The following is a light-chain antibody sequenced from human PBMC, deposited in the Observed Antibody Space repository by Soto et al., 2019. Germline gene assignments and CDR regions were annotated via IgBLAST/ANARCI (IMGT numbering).Light chain of an antibody. CDR3: AAWDDSLNGVV. V-gene: IGLV1-44*01. J-gene: IGLJ2*01. Sequence: QSVLTQPPSASGTPGQRVTISCSGSSSNIGSYAVNWYQRLPGTAPKLLIYSNNQRPSGVPDRFSGSKSGTSASLAISGLQSEDETDYFCAAWDDSLNGVVFGGGTKLTVL. CDR2: SNN. CDR1: SSNIGSYA.